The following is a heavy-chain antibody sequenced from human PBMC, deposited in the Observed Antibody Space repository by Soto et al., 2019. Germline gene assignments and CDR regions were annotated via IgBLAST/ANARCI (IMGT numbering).Heavy chain of an antibody. CDR1: GGSISSGDYY. CDR2: IYYGGST. Sequence: SETLSLTCTVSGGSISSGDYYWSWIRQPPGKGPEWIGYIYYGGSTYYNPSLKSRVTISVDTSKNQFSLKLSSVTAADTAVYYCARRNDYSNLDYWGQGTLVTVSS. V-gene: IGHV4-30-4*01. CDR3: ARRNDYSNLDY. J-gene: IGHJ4*02. D-gene: IGHD4-4*01.